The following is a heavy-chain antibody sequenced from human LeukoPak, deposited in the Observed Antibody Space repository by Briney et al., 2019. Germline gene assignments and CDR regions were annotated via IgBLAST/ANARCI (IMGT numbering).Heavy chain of an antibody. Sequence: GGSLRLSCAASGFTFSSYGMHWVRQAPGKGLEWVALIRYDGSNKYYADSVKGRFTTSRDNSKNTLYLQMNSLRAEDTAVYYCAPDPNCGGDCSPFDYWGQGTLVTVSS. CDR2: IRYDGSNK. V-gene: IGHV3-30*02. CDR3: APDPNCGGDCSPFDY. J-gene: IGHJ4*02. D-gene: IGHD2-21*01. CDR1: GFTFSSYG.